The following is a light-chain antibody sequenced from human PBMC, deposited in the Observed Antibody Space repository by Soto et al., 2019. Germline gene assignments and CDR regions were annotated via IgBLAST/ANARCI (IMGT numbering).Light chain of an antibody. CDR3: SAWDDSLRGVV. CDR1: STNIGGNY. CDR2: RNS. Sequence: QSVLTQPPSASGTPGQRVTISCSGSSTNIGGNYVDWYQQHPGTIPHHLIYRNSERPSGVPGRFSASKSGTSASLAIRGLRSDDEADYYCSAWDDSLRGVVFGGGTKLTVL. J-gene: IGLJ2*01. V-gene: IGLV1-47*01.